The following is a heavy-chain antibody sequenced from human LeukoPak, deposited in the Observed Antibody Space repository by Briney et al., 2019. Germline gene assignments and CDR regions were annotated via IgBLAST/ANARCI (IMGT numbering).Heavy chain of an antibody. V-gene: IGHV4-34*01. CDR2: IYYSGTT. D-gene: IGHD3-10*01. J-gene: IGHJ4*02. Sequence: KPSETLSLTCAVYGGSFSGYYWSWIRQPPGKGLEWIGSIYYSGTTYYNPSLKSRVTISVDTSKNQFSLKLSSVTAADTALYYCAKHYMGSSYNHGLDCWGQGTLVTVSS. CDR1: GGSFSGYY. CDR3: AKHYMGSSYNHGLDC.